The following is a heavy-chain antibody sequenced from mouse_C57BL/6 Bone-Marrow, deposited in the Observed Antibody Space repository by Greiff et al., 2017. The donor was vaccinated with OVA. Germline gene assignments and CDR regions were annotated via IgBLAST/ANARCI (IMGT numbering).Heavy chain of an antibody. CDR1: GYTFTSYW. Sequence: VQLQQPGAELVMPGASVKLSCKASGYTFTSYWTHWVKQRPGQGLEWIGEIDPSDSYTNYNQKFKGKSTLTVDKSSSTAYMQLSSLTSEDSAVYYCARSRFSWFAYWGQGTLVTVSA. CDR2: IDPSDSYT. CDR3: ARSRFSWFAY. J-gene: IGHJ3*01. V-gene: IGHV1-69*01.